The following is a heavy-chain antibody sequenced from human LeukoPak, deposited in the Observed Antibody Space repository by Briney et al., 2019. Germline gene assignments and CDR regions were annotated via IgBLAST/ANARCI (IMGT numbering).Heavy chain of an antibody. J-gene: IGHJ4*02. CDR3: ARLLWKGEDY. CDR1: GGSINSTYY. CDR2: IYYSGST. Sequence: SETLRLTCTASGGSINSTYYWGWIRQPPGRGLEWIGSIYYSGSTFYNPSLQSRVTISVDTSKSQFSLRLTSVTASDTAVYFCARLLWKGEDYWGQGTLVTVSS. V-gene: IGHV4-39*01. D-gene: IGHD3-3*01.